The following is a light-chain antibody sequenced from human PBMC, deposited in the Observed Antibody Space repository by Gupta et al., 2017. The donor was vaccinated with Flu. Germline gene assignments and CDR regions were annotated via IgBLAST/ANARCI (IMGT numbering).Light chain of an antibody. CDR2: DAS. V-gene: IGKV1-9*01. CDR1: QFIGNH. Sequence: DIQMTQSPSFLSASVGDRVTFTCRASQFIGNHLAWFQQKPGRAPDLLIYDASTLQSGAPSRFSGSGSGTEFTLTVDSLQPEDVATYYCLQLKTCPRTFGQGT. J-gene: IGKJ2*01. CDR3: LQLKTCPRT.